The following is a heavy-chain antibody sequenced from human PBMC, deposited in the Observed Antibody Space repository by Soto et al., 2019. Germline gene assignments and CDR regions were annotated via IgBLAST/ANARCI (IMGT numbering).Heavy chain of an antibody. V-gene: IGHV4-31*03. CDR1: GGSISSGGYY. D-gene: IGHD3-22*01. J-gene: IGHJ1*01. Sequence: SETLSLTCTVSGGSISSGGYYWSWIRQHPGKGLEWIGYIYYSGSTYYNPSLKSRVTISVDTSKNQFSLKLSSVTAADTAVYYCARVFQEDSSGYYPTLEYFQHWGQGILVTVSS. CDR3: ARVFQEDSSGYYPTLEYFQH. CDR2: IYYSGST.